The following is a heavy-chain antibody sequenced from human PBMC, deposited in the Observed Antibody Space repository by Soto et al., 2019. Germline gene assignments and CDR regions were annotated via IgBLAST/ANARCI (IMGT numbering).Heavy chain of an antibody. J-gene: IGHJ6*02. CDR2: IKQDGSEK. CDR3: ARGKWELDYYYYGMDV. CDR1: AFTFSSYW. D-gene: IGHD1-26*01. Sequence: EVRLVESGGGLVQPGGSLRLSCAASAFTFSSYWMTWVRQSPGKGLEWVANIKQDGSEKYYVDSVKGRFTISRDNAYNSVYLQMNSLRAEDTAVYYCARGKWELDYYYYGMDVWGQGTTVTVSS. V-gene: IGHV3-7*01.